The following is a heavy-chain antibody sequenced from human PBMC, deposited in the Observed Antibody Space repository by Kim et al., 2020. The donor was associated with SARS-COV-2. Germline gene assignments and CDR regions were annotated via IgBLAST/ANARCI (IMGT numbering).Heavy chain of an antibody. CDR3: ARERGSKLVQNYFDY. Sequence: SETLSLTCTVSGGSISSYYWSWIRQPPGKGLEWIGHIYYSGSTNYNPSPKSRVTISVDTSKNQFFLKLSSVTAADTAAYYCARERGSKLVQNYFDYCGQG. V-gene: IGHV4-59*01. CDR1: GGSISSYY. D-gene: IGHD6-13*01. J-gene: IGHJ4*02. CDR2: IYYSGST.